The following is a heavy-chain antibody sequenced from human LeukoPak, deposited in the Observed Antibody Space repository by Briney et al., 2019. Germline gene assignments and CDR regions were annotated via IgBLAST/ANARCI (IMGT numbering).Heavy chain of an antibody. J-gene: IGHJ4*02. D-gene: IGHD2-2*01. CDR2: INSDGSST. CDR3: GLSVVVPAASLDY. Sequence: PEGSLRLSCAASGFTFSSYWMHWVRQVPGKGLVWVSRINSDGSSTSYADSVKGRFTISRDNAKNTLYLQMNSLRAEDTAVYYCGLSVVVPAASLDYWGQGTLVTVSS. V-gene: IGHV3-74*01. CDR1: GFTFSSYW.